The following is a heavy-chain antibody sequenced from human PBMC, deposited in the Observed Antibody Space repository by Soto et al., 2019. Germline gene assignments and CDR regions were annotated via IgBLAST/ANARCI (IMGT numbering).Heavy chain of an antibody. CDR3: AKALGHTADYYYGMDV. D-gene: IGHD2-21*02. V-gene: IGHV3-23*01. CDR1: GFTFSSYA. CDR2: ISGSGGST. Sequence: GGSLRLSCAASGFTFSSYAMSWVRQAPGKGLEWVSAISGSGGSTYYADSVKGRFTISRDNSKNTLYLQMNSLSAEDTAVYYCAKALGHTADYYYGMDVWGQGTTVTVSS. J-gene: IGHJ6*02.